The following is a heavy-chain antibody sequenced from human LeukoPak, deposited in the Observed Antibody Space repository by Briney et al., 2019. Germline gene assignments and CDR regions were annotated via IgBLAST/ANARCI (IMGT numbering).Heavy chain of an antibody. D-gene: IGHD3-22*01. Sequence: SVKVSCKASGGTFSSYAISWVRQAPGQGLEWMGGIIPIFGTANYAQKFQGRVTITADKSTSTAHMELSSLRSEDTAVYYCARVLDADSSGYYFDAFDIWGQGTMVTVSS. CDR1: GGTFSSYA. CDR2: IIPIFGTA. CDR3: ARVLDADSSGYYFDAFDI. J-gene: IGHJ3*02. V-gene: IGHV1-69*06.